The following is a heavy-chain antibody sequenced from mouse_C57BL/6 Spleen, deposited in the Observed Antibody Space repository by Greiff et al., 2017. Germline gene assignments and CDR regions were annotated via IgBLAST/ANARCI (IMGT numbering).Heavy chain of an antibody. CDR3: ARDSGYSNY. D-gene: IGHD2-5*01. Sequence: DVQLLESGGGLVKPGGSLKLSCAASGFTFSSYSMSWVRQTPEKRLEWVATISDGGSYTYYPDNVKGRFTISRDNAKNNRYLQMSHLKSEDTAMYYCARDSGYSNYWGQGTLVTVSA. V-gene: IGHV5-4*01. J-gene: IGHJ3*01. CDR1: GFTFSSYS. CDR2: ISDGGSYT.